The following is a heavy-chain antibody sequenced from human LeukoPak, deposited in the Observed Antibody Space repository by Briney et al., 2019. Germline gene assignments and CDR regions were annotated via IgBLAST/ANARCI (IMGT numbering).Heavy chain of an antibody. CDR3: ARVDTAMVDPFFDP. D-gene: IGHD5-18*01. V-gene: IGHV1-69*13. J-gene: IGHJ5*02. CDR2: IIPIFGTA. Sequence: ASVKVSCKASGYTFTSYYMHWVRQAPGQGLEWMGGIIPIFGTANYAQKFQGRVTITADESTSTAYMELSSLRSEDTAVYYCARVDTAMVDPFFDPWGQGTLVTVSS. CDR1: GYTFTSYY.